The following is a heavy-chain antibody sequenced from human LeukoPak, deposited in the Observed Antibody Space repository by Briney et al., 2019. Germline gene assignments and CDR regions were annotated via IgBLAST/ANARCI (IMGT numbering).Heavy chain of an antibody. CDR1: GGSFSGYY. J-gene: IGHJ3*02. CDR2: INHSGST. V-gene: IGHV4-34*01. Sequence: SETLSLTCAVYGGSFSGYYWSWIRQPPGKGLEWIGEINHSGSTNYNPPLKSRVTISVDTSKNQFSLKLSSVTAADTAVYCCARRRRIVGATRAPVIAFDIWGQGTMVTVSS. CDR3: ARRRRIVGATRAPVIAFDI. D-gene: IGHD1-26*01.